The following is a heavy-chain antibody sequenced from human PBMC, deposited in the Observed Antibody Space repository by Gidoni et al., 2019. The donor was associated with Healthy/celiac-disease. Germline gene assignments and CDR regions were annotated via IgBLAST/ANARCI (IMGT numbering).Heavy chain of an antibody. CDR1: GGTFSSYT. Sequence: QVQLVQSGAEVKKPGSSVKVSCKASGGTFSSYTISWVRQAPRQGLEWMGRIIPILGIANYAQKFQGRVTITADKSTSTAYMELSSLRSEDTAVYYCARGVTRGWYFDLWGRGTLVTVSS. V-gene: IGHV1-69*02. CDR3: ARGVTRGWYFDL. D-gene: IGHD4-17*01. CDR2: IIPILGIA. J-gene: IGHJ2*01.